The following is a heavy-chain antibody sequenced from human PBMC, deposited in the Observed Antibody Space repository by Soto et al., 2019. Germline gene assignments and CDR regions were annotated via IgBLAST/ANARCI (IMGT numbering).Heavy chain of an antibody. CDR1: GYTFTSYG. V-gene: IGHV1-18*01. Sequence: GASVKVSCKASGYTFTSYGISWVRQAPGQGLEWMGWISAYNGNTNYAQKLQGRVTMTTDTSTSTAYMELRSLRSDDTAVYYCASLGYCSGGSCYTASVYYYYGMDVWGQGTTVTVS. D-gene: IGHD2-15*01. CDR2: ISAYNGNT. CDR3: ASLGYCSGGSCYTASVYYYYGMDV. J-gene: IGHJ6*02.